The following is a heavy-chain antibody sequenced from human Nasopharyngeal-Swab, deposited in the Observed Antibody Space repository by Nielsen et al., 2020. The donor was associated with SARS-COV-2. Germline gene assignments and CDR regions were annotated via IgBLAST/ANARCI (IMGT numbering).Heavy chain of an antibody. CDR2: IYSGASGT. V-gene: IGHV3-23*03. D-gene: IGHD5-18*01. CDR1: GFTFSNYA. J-gene: IGHJ4*02. CDR3: ARDERGYSYGYPDY. Sequence: GESLKISCVASGFTFSNYAMNWVRQAPGKGLEWVSFIYSGASGTYYADSVKGRFTISRDNSKNTLYLQMNSLRAEDTAVYYCARDERGYSYGYPDYWGQGTLVTVSS.